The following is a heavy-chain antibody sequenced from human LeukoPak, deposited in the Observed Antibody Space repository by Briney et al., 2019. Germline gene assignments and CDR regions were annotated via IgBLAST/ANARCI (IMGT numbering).Heavy chain of an antibody. V-gene: IGHV3-48*04. CDR2: ISSSSSTI. Sequence: GGSLRLSCAASGFTFSSYSMNWVRQAPGKGLEWVSYISSSSSTIYYADSVKGRFTISRDNAKNSLYLQMNSLKTEDTAVYYCIPDVLDMITFGLDVWGQGTMVTVSS. D-gene: IGHD3-16*01. CDR1: GFTFSSYS. J-gene: IGHJ3*01. CDR3: IPDVLDMITFGLDV.